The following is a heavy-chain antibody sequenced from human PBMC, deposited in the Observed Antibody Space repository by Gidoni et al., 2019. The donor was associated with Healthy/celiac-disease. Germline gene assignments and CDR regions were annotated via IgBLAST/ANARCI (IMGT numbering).Heavy chain of an antibody. J-gene: IGHJ3*02. V-gene: IGHV1-18*01. CDR1: GYPFTSYC. CDR2: ISAYNGNT. CDR3: ARELFYYYDSSGYLDAFDI. Sequence: QVQLVQSGAEVKKPGASVTVSCKPSGYPFTSYCISWVRQAPGQGLEWMGWISAYNGNTNYAQKLQGRVTMTTDTATSTAYMGLRSLRSDDTAVYYCARELFYYYDSSGYLDAFDIWGQGTMVTVSS. D-gene: IGHD3-22*01.